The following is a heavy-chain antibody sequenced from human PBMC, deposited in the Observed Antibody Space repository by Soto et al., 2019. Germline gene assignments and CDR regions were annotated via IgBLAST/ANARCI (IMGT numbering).Heavy chain of an antibody. CDR1: GYTFTSYA. V-gene: IGHV1-3*01. Sequence: ASVKVSCKASGYTFTSYAMHWVRQAPGQRLEWMGWINAGNGNTKYSQKFQGRVTITRDTSASTAYMELSSLRSEDTAVYYCAREFSGVGWYFDLSGRGTLVTVSS. CDR3: AREFSGVGWYFDL. J-gene: IGHJ2*01. CDR2: INAGNGNT. D-gene: IGHD1-26*01.